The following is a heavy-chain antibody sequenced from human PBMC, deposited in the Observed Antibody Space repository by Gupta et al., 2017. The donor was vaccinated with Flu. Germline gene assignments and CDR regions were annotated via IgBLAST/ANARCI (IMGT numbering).Heavy chain of an antibody. D-gene: IGHD5-12*01. CDR3: ARRDSGYELDY. J-gene: IGHJ4*02. Sequence: TLSSYSMNWVRQAPGKGLEWVSYISTSSSTIYYADSVKGRFTISRDNAKNSLYLQMNSLRAEDTAVYYCARRDSGYELDYWGQGTLVTVSS. CDR2: ISTSSSTI. V-gene: IGHV3-48*01. CDR1: TLSSYS.